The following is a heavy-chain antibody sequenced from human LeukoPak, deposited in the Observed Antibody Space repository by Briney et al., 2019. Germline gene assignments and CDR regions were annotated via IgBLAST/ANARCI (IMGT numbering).Heavy chain of an antibody. D-gene: IGHD3-3*01. CDR1: GFTFSRHA. CDR2: LSGSGRYT. CDR3: ATDRGWRTSGYYLYYFEY. Sequence: GGSLRLSCAASGFTFSRHAMSWVRQAPGKGLEWVSALSGSGRYTYYADSVKGRFTISRDNSKNSLYLQMSSLRAEDTAVYYCATDRGWRTSGYYLYYFEYWGQGTLVTFSS. J-gene: IGHJ4*02. V-gene: IGHV3-23*01.